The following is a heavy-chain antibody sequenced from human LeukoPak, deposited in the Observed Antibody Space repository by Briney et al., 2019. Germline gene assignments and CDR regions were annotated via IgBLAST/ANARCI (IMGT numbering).Heavy chain of an antibody. CDR1: GGSFSGYY. V-gene: IGHV4-34*01. CDR2: INHSGST. CDR3: ARDMGTMVRGVMDY. J-gene: IGHJ4*02. Sequence: SETLSLTCAVYGGSFSGYYWSWIRQPPGKGPEWIGEINHSGSTNYNPSRKSRVTISVDTSKNQFSLKLSSVTAADTAVYYCARDMGTMVRGVMDYWGQGTLVTVSS. D-gene: IGHD3-10*01.